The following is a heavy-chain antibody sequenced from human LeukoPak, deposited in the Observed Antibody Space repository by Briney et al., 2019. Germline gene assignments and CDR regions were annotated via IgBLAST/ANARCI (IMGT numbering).Heavy chain of an antibody. CDR2: ITTSDGNT. CDR3: AKDNYGPARYFDY. D-gene: IGHD4-17*01. J-gene: IGHJ4*02. CDR1: GFTFSSYT. V-gene: IGHV3-23*01. Sequence: GGSLRLSCAASGFTFSSYTMSWVRQAPGKGLEWVSTITTSDGNTYYADSVKGRFTVSRDNSKNTLFLQMNSLRAEDTAVYYCAKDNYGPARYFDYWGQGTLVTVSS.